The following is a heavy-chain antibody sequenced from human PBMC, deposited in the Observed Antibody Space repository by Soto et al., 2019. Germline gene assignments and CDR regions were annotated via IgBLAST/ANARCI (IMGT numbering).Heavy chain of an antibody. D-gene: IGHD3-10*01. J-gene: IGHJ2*01. V-gene: IGHV4-34*01. CDR2: INHSGST. CDR3: ARGRGDGYNQHWYFDL. CDR1: GGSISSYY. Sequence: SETLSLTCTVSGGSISSYYWSWIRQPPGKGLEWIGEINHSGSTNYNPSLKSRVSISVGTSNNQFSLKLNSVTAADTAVYFCARGRGDGYNQHWYFDLWGRGTLVTVSS.